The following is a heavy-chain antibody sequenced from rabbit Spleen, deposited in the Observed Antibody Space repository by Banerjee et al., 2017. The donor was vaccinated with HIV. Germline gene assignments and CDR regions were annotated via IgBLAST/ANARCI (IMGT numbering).Heavy chain of an antibody. D-gene: IGHD2-1*01. J-gene: IGHJ4*01. CDR1: GFSFSSSYY. V-gene: IGHV1S40*01. CDR2: IYGGSGGST. Sequence: QSLEESGGGLVKPGASLTLTCKASGFSFSSSYYMCWVRQAPGKGLESIACIYGGSGGSTWYASWAKGRFTISKTSSTTVTLQLTSLTAADTATYFCARGSAAMTMVITGFYFNLWGPGTLVTVS. CDR3: ARGSAAMTMVITGFYFNL.